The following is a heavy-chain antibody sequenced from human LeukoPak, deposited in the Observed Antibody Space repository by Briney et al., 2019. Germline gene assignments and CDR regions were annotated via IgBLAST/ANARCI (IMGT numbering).Heavy chain of an antibody. J-gene: IGHJ1*01. CDR3: ARDGIAAATVAEYFQH. V-gene: IGHV1-69*01. D-gene: IGHD6-13*01. CDR2: IIPIFGTA. CDR1: GGTFSNYA. Sequence: SVTVSCKASGGTFSNYAISWVRQAPGQGLEWMGGIIPIFGTANYAQEFQGRVTITADESTSTAYMELSSLRSEDTAVYYCARDGIAAATVAEYFQHWGQGTLVTVSS.